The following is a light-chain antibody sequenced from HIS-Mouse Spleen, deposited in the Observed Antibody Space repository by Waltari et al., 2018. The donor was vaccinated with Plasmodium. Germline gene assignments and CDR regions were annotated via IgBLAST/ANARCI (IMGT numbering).Light chain of an antibody. V-gene: IGKV4-1*01. CDR1: QRVLYSSNNKNY. Sequence: DIVMTQSPDSLAVSLDERATINCKSSQRVLYSSNNKNYLAWYQQKPGQPPKLLIYWASTRESGVPDRFSGSGSGTDFTLTISSLQAEDVAVYYCQQYYSTPYTFGQGTKLEIK. CDR3: QQYYSTPYT. CDR2: WAS. J-gene: IGKJ2*01.